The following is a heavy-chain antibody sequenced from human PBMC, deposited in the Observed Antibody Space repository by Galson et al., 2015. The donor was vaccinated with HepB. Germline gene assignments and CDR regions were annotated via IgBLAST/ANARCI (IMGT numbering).Heavy chain of an antibody. D-gene: IGHD2-15*01. CDR3: ARGRYCSGGSCYSDAFDI. CDR1: GYTFTGYY. CDR2: INPNSGGT. V-gene: IGHV1-2*04. J-gene: IGHJ3*02. Sequence: SVKVSCKASGYTFTGYYMHWVRQAPGQGLEWMGWINPNSGGTNYAQKFQGWVTMTRDTSISTAYMELSRLRSDDTAVYYCARGRYCSGGSCYSDAFDIWGPGTMVSVSS.